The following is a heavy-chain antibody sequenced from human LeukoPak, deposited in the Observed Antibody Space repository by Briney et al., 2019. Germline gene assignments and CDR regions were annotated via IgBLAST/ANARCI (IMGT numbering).Heavy chain of an antibody. Sequence: ASVKVSCKASGYTFTGYYMHWVRQAPGQGLEWMGWINPNSGGTNYAQRFQGRVTMTRDTSISTAYMELSRLRSDDTAVYYCARGRRGGGYRFGDYWGQGTLVTASS. CDR3: ARGRRGGGYRFGDY. CDR1: GYTFTGYY. D-gene: IGHD5-12*01. CDR2: INPNSGGT. V-gene: IGHV1-2*02. J-gene: IGHJ4*02.